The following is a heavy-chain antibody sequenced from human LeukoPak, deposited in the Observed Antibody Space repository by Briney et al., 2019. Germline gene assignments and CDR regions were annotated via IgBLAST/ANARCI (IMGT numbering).Heavy chain of an antibody. Sequence: SETLSLTCIVPGDSISSSRYYWNWIRQPPGKGLEWIGSSHYSGSTNYNPSLKSRVSISVDASKNQFSLKLSSVTAADTAVYYCAREFRIPAARVYSFDSWGQGTLVTVFS. CDR1: GDSISSSRYY. V-gene: IGHV4-61*01. CDR2: SHYSGST. J-gene: IGHJ4*02. CDR3: AREFRIPAARVYSFDS. D-gene: IGHD6-25*01.